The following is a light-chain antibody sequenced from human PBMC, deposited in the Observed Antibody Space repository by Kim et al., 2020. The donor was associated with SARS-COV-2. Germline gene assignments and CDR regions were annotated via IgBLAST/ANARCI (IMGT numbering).Light chain of an antibody. CDR1: KLGDKY. Sequence: SYELTQPPSVSVSPGHTASITCSGDKLGDKYACWYQQKPGQSPVLVIYQDSKRPSGIPERFSGSNSGNTATLTISRTQAMDEADYYCQAWDSTWVFG. CDR3: QAWDSTWV. V-gene: IGLV3-1*01. CDR2: QDS. J-gene: IGLJ3*02.